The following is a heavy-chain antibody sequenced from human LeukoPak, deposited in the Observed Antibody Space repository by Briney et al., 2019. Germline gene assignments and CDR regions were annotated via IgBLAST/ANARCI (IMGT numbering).Heavy chain of an antibody. V-gene: IGHV3-21*01. CDR1: GFTFSSYS. J-gene: IGHJ4*02. Sequence: KPGGSLRLSCAASGFTFSSYSMNWVRQAPGKGLEWVSSISSSSSYIYYADSVKGRFTISRDNANNSLYLQMNSLRAEDTAVYYCARGATGWYDYWGQGTLVTVSS. CDR2: ISSSSSYI. CDR3: ARGATGWYDY. D-gene: IGHD6-19*01.